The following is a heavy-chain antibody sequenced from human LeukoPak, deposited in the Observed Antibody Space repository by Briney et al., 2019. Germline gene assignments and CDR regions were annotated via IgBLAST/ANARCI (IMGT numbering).Heavy chain of an antibody. J-gene: IGHJ4*02. Sequence: GASVKVSCKASGYTFTSNGISWVRQAPGQGLEWMGWINPNSGDTKYAQKFQGRVTMTRDTSISTAYMELSRLRSDDTAVYYCATQRGSYLWGTDFDYWGQGTLVTVSS. D-gene: IGHD3-16*01. CDR3: ATQRGSYLWGTDFDY. CDR1: GYTFTSNG. V-gene: IGHV1-2*02. CDR2: INPNSGDT.